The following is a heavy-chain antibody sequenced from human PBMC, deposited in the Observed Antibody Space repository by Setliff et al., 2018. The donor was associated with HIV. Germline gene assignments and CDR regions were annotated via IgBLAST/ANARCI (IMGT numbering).Heavy chain of an antibody. Sequence: SETLSLTCTVSGDSISSYYWGWIRQPPGKGLEWIGSIYHSESTYYNPSLESRVTTSVDTSKKQFSLRLTSVTAADTAVYYCARGVRDNSGWSSYYFDYWGQGTLVTVSS. V-gene: IGHV4-38-2*02. CDR2: IYHSEST. D-gene: IGHD6-19*01. CDR3: ARGVRDNSGWSSYYFDY. CDR1: GDSISSYY. J-gene: IGHJ4*02.